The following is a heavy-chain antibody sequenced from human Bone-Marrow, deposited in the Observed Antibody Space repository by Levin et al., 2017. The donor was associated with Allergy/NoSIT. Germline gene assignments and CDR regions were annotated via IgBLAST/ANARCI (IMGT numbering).Heavy chain of an antibody. J-gene: IGHJ4*02. D-gene: IGHD6-19*01. CDR2: VGITSTNT. Sequence: TGGSLRLSCTTSGFTFSAYAMNWVRQAPGKGLEWVSSVGITSTNTYYADSVKGRFTISRDNSESTLYLQMNSLRAEDTAIYYCAKARRSGWPDFWGQGTLVTVSS. CDR3: AKARRSGWPDF. V-gene: IGHV3-23*01. CDR1: GFTFSAYA.